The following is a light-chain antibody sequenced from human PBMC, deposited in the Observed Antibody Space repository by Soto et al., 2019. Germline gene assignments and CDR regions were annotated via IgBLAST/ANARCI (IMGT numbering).Light chain of an antibody. V-gene: IGKV3-15*01. CDR2: GAS. CDR1: QSVTNN. CDR3: QQYNDWPLT. Sequence: VMTQSPATLSVSPGERVTLSCRASQSVTNNLAWYQQKPGQAPRLLIYGASTRATGFPARFSGSGSGTEFPLAISSLQSEDFAIYHCQQYNDWPLTFGGGTKVEIK. J-gene: IGKJ4*01.